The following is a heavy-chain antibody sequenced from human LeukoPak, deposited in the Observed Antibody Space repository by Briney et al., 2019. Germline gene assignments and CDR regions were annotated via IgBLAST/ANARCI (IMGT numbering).Heavy chain of an antibody. Sequence: GGSLRLSCEASGFTFSNYAMSWVRQAPGKGQEWVSTSSGSGGTTYYADSVEGRFTISRDNSKNTLFLQMNSLRAEDTAEYYCAKGTVWGVRAFDIWGRGTMVTVSS. D-gene: IGHD7-27*01. CDR3: AKGTVWGVRAFDI. CDR2: SSGSGGTT. V-gene: IGHV3-23*01. CDR1: GFTFSNYA. J-gene: IGHJ3*02.